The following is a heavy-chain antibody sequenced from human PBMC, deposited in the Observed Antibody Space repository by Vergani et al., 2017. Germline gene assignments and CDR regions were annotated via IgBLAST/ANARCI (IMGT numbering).Heavy chain of an antibody. Sequence: DVHLAESGGGFFKPGGSLRLSCSASGFSFNSYWMNWVRHVPGKGVLWVSRIKSDGSITSYADSVKGRFTISRDNAQNTLYLQMNSLRVEDTGVYYCARSRCMETCYMSIGLDSLVQGTLVTVSS. CDR3: ARSRCMETCYMSIGLDS. V-gene: IGHV3-74*03. CDR2: IKSDGSIT. D-gene: IGHD2-8*01. CDR1: GFSFNSYW. J-gene: IGHJ5*01.